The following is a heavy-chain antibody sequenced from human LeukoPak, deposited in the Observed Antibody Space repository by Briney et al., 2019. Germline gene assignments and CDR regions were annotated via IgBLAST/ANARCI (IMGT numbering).Heavy chain of an antibody. Sequence: PGGSLRLSCTASGFTFSSHWMTWVRQPPGKGLEWVANIKEDGSVKYYVDSVKGRFTISRDDTKNALYLQMNSLRADDMAVYFCARDSTWLLDYWGQGTLITVSS. CDR2: IKEDGSVK. J-gene: IGHJ4*02. CDR1: GFTFSSHW. D-gene: IGHD6-19*01. CDR3: ARDSTWLLDY. V-gene: IGHV3-7*03.